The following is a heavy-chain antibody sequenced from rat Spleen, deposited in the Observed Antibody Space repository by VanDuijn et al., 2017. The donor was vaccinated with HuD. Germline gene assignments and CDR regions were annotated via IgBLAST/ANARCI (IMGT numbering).Heavy chain of an antibody. J-gene: IGHJ2*01. CDR1: GFTFSNYG. CDR2: ISPSGGST. V-gene: IGHV5-19*01. D-gene: IGHD1-5*01. Sequence: EVQLVESGGGLVQPGRSLKLSCAASGFTFSNYGMHWIRQAPTKGLEWVASISPSGGSTYYRDSVKGRFTISRDNAKSTLYLQMDSLRSEDTATYYCAASGGYNYAEYYFDYWGQGVMVTVSS. CDR3: AASGGYNYAEYYFDY.